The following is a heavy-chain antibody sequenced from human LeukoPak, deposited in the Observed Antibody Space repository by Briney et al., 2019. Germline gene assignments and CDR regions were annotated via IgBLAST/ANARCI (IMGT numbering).Heavy chain of an antibody. Sequence: ASVKVSCKASGYTFTGYYMHWVRQAPGQGLAWMGWINPNSGGTNYAQNFQGRVTMIRDTSISTAYMELSRLTSDDTAVYYCARDDYGDYRPGDYWGQGTLVTVSS. CDR2: INPNSGGT. CDR1: GYTFTGYY. J-gene: IGHJ4*02. D-gene: IGHD4-17*01. V-gene: IGHV1-2*02. CDR3: ARDDYGDYRPGDY.